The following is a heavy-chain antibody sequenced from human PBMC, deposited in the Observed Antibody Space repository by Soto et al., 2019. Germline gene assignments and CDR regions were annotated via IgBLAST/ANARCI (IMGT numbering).Heavy chain of an antibody. CDR2: IYHSGST. D-gene: IGHD5-12*01. CDR1: GGSISSGGYS. Sequence: SETLSLTCAVSGGSISSGGYSWSWIRQPPGKGLEWIGYIYHSGSTYYNPSLKSRVTISVDRSKNQFSLKLSSVTAADTAVYYCARVTATINYYFDYWGQGXLVTVSS. CDR3: ARVTATINYYFDY. V-gene: IGHV4-30-2*01. J-gene: IGHJ4*02.